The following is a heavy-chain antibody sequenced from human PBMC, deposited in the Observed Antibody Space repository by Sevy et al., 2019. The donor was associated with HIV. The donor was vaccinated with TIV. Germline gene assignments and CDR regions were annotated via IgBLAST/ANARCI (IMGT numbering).Heavy chain of an antibody. D-gene: IGHD2-2*01. V-gene: IGHV4-61*02. CDR1: GGSISSGSYY. Sequence: SETLSLTCTVSGGSISSGSYYWSWIRQPAGKGLEWIGRIYTSGSTNYNPSLKSRVTISVDTSKNQFSLKLSSVTASDTAVYYCAREGSTWAGWFDPWGQGTLVTVSS. CDR2: IYTSGST. J-gene: IGHJ5*02. CDR3: AREGSTWAGWFDP.